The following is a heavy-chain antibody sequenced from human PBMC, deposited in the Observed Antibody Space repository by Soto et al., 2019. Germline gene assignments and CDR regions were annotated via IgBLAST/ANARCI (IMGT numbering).Heavy chain of an antibody. J-gene: IGHJ4*02. Sequence: ASVKVSCKASGYTFTGYYMHWVRQAPGQGLEWMGIINPSDGTTSYPQKFQGRVTVTRDTSTDTVYMELSSLRFEDTAVYYCARVDCSGGSCYHFDYWGQGTLVTVSS. CDR2: INPSDGTT. V-gene: IGHV1-46*01. CDR1: GYTFTGYY. D-gene: IGHD2-15*01. CDR3: ARVDCSGGSCYHFDY.